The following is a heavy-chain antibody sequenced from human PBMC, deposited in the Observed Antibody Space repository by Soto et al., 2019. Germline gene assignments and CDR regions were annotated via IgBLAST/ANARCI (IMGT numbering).Heavy chain of an antibody. CDR2: ITYTGVST. J-gene: IGHJ4*02. V-gene: IGHV3-23*01. D-gene: IGHD2-15*01. CDR3: AKASVLYPYFDS. CDR1: EFSFDDYA. Sequence: EAQLLESGGDLVQPGGSLRLSCAASEFSFDDYAMSWVRQAPGKGLEWVSSITYTGVSTYYADSVKGRFTISRDNSKDTLYLQMNSLRAEDTAIYYCAKASVLYPYFDSWGQGTLVTVSS.